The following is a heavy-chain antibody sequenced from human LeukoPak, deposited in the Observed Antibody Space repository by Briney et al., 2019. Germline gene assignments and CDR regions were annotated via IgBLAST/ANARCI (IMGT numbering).Heavy chain of an antibody. CDR1: GFTFSNAW. D-gene: IGHD1-26*01. CDR2: IKSKTDGGTT. J-gene: IGHJ6*03. V-gene: IGHV3-15*01. Sequence: PGGSLRLSCAASGFTFSNAWMSWVRQAPGKGLEWVGRIKSKTDGGTTDYAAPVKGRFTISRDDSKSTLYLQMNSLKTEDTAVYYCTTGGSYSYYYMDVWGKGTTVTVSS. CDR3: TTGGSYSYYYMDV.